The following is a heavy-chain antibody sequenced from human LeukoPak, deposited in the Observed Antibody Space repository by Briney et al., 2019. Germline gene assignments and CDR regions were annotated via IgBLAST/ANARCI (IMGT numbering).Heavy chain of an antibody. CDR2: ISSSGSTI. Sequence: GGSLRLSCAASGFTFSSYEMNWVRQAPGKGLEWVSYISSSGSTIYYADSVKGRFTISRDNAKNSLYLQMNSLRAEDTAVYYCAREGLQFPDYWGQGTLATVSS. D-gene: IGHD4-11*01. V-gene: IGHV3-48*03. CDR3: AREGLQFPDY. CDR1: GFTFSSYE. J-gene: IGHJ4*02.